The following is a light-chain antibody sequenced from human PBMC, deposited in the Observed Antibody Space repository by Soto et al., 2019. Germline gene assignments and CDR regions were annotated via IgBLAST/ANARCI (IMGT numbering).Light chain of an antibody. CDR2: HND. J-gene: IGLJ3*02. V-gene: IGLV1-44*01. CDR3: SSWDGSLRGWL. Sequence: QAVVTQPPSASATPGQRVTISCSGSSSNIRSNTVNWYQQVPGAAPRLLIYHNDHRPSGVPDRISGSKSGTSASLAISGLQSEDEADYYCSSWDGSLRGWLFGGGTKLTVL. CDR1: SSNIRSNT.